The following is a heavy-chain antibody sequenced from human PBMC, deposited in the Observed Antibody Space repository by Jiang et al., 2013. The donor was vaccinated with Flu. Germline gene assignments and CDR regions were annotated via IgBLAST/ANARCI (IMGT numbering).Heavy chain of an antibody. J-gene: IGHJ6*02. CDR1: GGSFSSYY. D-gene: IGHD3-10*01. V-gene: IGHV4-59*01. CDR3: ARGSGKNSYYGMDV. Sequence: SLTCSVSGGSFSSYYWSWIRQPPGKGLEWIGDIYYSGSTNYNPSLKSRVTISVDTSKNQFSLRLSSVTAADTAVYYCARGSGKNSYYGMDVWGQGTTVTVSS. CDR2: IYYSGST.